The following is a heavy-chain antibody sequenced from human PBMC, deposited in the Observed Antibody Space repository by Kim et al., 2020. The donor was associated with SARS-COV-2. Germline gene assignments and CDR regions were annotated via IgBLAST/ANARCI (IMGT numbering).Heavy chain of an antibody. V-gene: IGHV3-74*01. CDR3: ARGTYYYDSFSTYYFDY. CDR1: GFTFSSYW. J-gene: IGHJ4*02. Sequence: GGSLRLSCTASGFTFSSYWMHWVRQPPGKGLVWVSRIKNDGSSTTYADSVKGRFTISRDNAKNTLYLQMNSLRVEDTAVYYCARGTYYYDSFSTYYFDYWGQGTLVTVSS. CDR2: IKNDGSST. D-gene: IGHD3-22*01.